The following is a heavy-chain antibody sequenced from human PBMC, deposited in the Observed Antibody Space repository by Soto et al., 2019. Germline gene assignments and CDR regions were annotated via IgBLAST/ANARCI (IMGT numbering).Heavy chain of an antibody. D-gene: IGHD3-16*01. CDR1: GFTFNTYD. Sequence: EVQLVESGGGLVKPGGSLRLSCAASGFTFNTYDMNWVRQAPGKGLEWVSSITTSSAYIYYADSLKGRITISRDNAKNSLFLQTNSLRAEDTAVYYCVRSGTARLIRHRWFDTWGQGTLVTVSS. CDR2: ITTSSAYI. V-gene: IGHV3-21*01. J-gene: IGHJ5*02. CDR3: VRSGTARLIRHRWFDT.